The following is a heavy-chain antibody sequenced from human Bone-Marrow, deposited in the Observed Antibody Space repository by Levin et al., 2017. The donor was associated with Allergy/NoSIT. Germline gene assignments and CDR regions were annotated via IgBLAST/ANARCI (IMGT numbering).Heavy chain of an antibody. J-gene: IGHJ4*02. Sequence: GESLKISCAASGFTFSSYWMSWVRQAPGKGLEWVANIKPDGSEKYYVDSVKGRFTISRDNAKNSLYLQMNSLRAEETAVYYCAREVLRDFDWLFWGQGTLVTVSS. D-gene: IGHD3-9*01. V-gene: IGHV3-7*01. CDR1: GFTFSSYW. CDR2: IKPDGSEK. CDR3: AREVLRDFDWLF.